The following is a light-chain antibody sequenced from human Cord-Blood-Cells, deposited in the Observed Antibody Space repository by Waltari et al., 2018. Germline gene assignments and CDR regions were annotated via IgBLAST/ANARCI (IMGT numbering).Light chain of an antibody. CDR3: CSYAGSSTFVV. CDR2: EGS. CDR1: SSDAGSSNL. J-gene: IGLJ2*01. V-gene: IGLV2-23*03. Sequence: QSALTQPASVSGSPGQPLTISCTGTSSDAGSSNLVFWYQQPPGKAPKLMIYEGSKRPSGVSNRFSGSKSGNTASLTISGLQAEDEADYYCCSYAGSSTFVVFGGGTKLTVL.